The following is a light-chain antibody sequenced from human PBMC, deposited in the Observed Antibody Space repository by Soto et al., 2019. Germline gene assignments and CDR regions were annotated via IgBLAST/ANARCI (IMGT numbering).Light chain of an antibody. V-gene: IGKV4-1*01. CDR2: WAS. Sequence: DIVMTQSPDSLAVSLGERATINCKSSPSVLYSSNNKNYLAWYQQRPGQPPKLLIYWASTRESGVPDRFSGSGSGTDFTLTTTSLQAEEVAVYYCQQYESTPPTFGQGTKLEIK. J-gene: IGKJ2*01. CDR3: QQYESTPPT. CDR1: PSVLYSSNNKNY.